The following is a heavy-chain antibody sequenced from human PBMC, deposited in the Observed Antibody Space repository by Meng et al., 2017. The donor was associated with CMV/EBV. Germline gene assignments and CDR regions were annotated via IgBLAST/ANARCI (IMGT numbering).Heavy chain of an antibody. CDR2: ISAYNGNT. J-gene: IGHJ6*02. D-gene: IGHD2-2*01. CDR3: ARVVVVPAATTLRYYYYGMDV. V-gene: IGHV1-18*01. Sequence: ASAKVFCKASGYTFTSYGISWVRQAPGQGLEWMGWISAYNGNTNYAQKLQGRVTMTTDTSTSTAYMELRSLRSDDTAVYYCARVVVVPAATTLRYYYYGMDVWGQGTTVTVSS. CDR1: GYTFTSYG.